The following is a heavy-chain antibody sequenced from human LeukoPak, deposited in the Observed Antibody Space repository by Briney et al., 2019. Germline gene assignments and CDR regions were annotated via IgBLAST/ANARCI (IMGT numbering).Heavy chain of an antibody. CDR1: GYSFTGYY. D-gene: IGHD3-10*01. CDR3: AREWFGEVSSDPYFDY. V-gene: IGHV1-2*02. Sequence: ASVKVSCKASGYSFTGYYIHWVRQAPGQGLEWMGWINPYSGGTNYAQKFQGRVTMTRDTSSSTAYLELSRLRSDDTAVYYCAREWFGEVSSDPYFDYWGQGTLVTVSS. CDR2: INPYSGGT. J-gene: IGHJ4*02.